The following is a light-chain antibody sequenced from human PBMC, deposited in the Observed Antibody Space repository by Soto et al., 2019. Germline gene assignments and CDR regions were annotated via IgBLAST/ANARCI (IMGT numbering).Light chain of an antibody. V-gene: IGLV2-23*01. CDR3: CSYAGSSTDEV. CDR2: VGS. Sequence: QSALTQPASVSGSPGQSITISCTGTSSDVGSYNLVSWYQQHPGKAPKLMIYVGSKRPSGVSNRFSGSKSGNTASLTISGLQAEDEADYYCCSYAGSSTDEVFGGGTKLTVL. CDR1: SSDVGSYNL. J-gene: IGLJ2*01.